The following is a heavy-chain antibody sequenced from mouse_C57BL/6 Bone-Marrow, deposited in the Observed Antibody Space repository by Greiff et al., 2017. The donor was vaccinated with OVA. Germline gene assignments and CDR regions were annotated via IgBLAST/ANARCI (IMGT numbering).Heavy chain of an antibody. V-gene: IGHV5-16*01. CDR1: GFTFSDYY. CDR3: AGIRSTSGVDWYFDV. CDR2: INYDGSST. J-gene: IGHJ1*03. Sequence: EVMLVESEGGLVQPGRSMKLSCTASGFTFSDYYMAWVRQVPEKGLEWVANINYDGSSTYYLDSLKSRFIISRDNAKNILYLQMSSLKSEDTATYYCAGIRSTSGVDWYFDVWGTGTTVTVSS. D-gene: IGHD1-1*02.